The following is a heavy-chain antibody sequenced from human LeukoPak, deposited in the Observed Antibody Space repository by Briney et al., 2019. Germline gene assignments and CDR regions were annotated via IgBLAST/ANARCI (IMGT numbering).Heavy chain of an antibody. J-gene: IGHJ4*02. CDR1: GYTLTELS. V-gene: IGHV1-24*01. Sequence: ASVKVSCKVSGYTLTELSMHWVRQAPGKGLEWMGGFDPEDGEIIYAQKFQGRVTMTEDTSTDTAYMELSSLRSEDTAVYYCATAASSGWSYDYWGQGTLVTVSS. D-gene: IGHD6-19*01. CDR3: ATAASSGWSYDY. CDR2: FDPEDGEI.